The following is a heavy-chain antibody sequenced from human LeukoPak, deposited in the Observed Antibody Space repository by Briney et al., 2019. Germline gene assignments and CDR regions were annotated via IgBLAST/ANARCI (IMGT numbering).Heavy chain of an antibody. CDR3: ARFARDYGDYRGAFDI. CDR1: GGSFSGYY. V-gene: IGHV4-34*01. Sequence: SETLSLTCAVYGGSFSGYYWSWIRQPPGKGLEWIGEINHSGSTNYNPSLKSRVTISVDTSKNQFSLKLSSVTAADTAVYYCARFARDYGDYRGAFDIWGQGTMVTVSS. CDR2: INHSGST. D-gene: IGHD4-17*01. J-gene: IGHJ3*02.